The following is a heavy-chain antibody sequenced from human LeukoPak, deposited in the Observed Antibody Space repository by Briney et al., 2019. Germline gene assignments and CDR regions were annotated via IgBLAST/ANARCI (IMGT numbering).Heavy chain of an antibody. D-gene: IGHD6-19*01. CDR2: MNPNSGYT. CDR3: ARVAGSIDY. V-gene: IGHV1-8*03. J-gene: IGHJ4*02. CDR1: GYTFSTYD. Sequence: EASVKVSCKASGYTFSTYDINWVRRATGQGLEWMGWMNPNSGYTGYAQKFQGRVTITRNTSISTVYMELSSLRSDDTAVYYCARVAGSIDYWGQGTLVTVSS.